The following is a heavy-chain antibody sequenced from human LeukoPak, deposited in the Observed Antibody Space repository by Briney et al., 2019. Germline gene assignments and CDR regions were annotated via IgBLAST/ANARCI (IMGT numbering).Heavy chain of an antibody. Sequence: PGGSLRLSCAASGFTFSSYAMSWVRQAPGKGLEWVAVISYDGSNKYYADSVKGRFTISRDNSKNTLYLQMNSLRAEDTAVYYCARDEGSYSSYIDYWGQGTLVTVSS. V-gene: IGHV3-30-3*01. J-gene: IGHJ4*02. CDR1: GFTFSSYA. CDR3: ARDEGSYSSYIDY. CDR2: ISYDGSNK. D-gene: IGHD4-11*01.